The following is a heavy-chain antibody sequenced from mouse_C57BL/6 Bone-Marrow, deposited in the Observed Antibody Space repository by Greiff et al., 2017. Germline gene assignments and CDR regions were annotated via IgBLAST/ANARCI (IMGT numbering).Heavy chain of an antibody. V-gene: IGHV1-55*01. CDR1: GYTFTSYW. CDR3: AREGGVGYCGSSYDDYAMDY. CDR2: IYPGSGST. J-gene: IGHJ4*01. Sequence: QVQLQQPGAELVKPGASVKMSCKASGYTFTSYWITWVKQRPGQGLEWIGDIYPGSGSTNYNEKFKSKATLTVDTSSSTAYMQLSSLTSEDSAVDYCAREGGVGYCGSSYDDYAMDYWGQGTSVTVSS. D-gene: IGHD1-1*01.